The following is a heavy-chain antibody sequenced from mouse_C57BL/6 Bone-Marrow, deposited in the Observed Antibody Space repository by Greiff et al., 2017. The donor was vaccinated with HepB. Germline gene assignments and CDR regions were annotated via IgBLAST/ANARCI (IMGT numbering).Heavy chain of an antibody. J-gene: IGHJ2*01. D-gene: IGHD1-1*01. CDR2: ISSGGSYT. V-gene: IGHV5-6*02. CDR3: ARRFITTAYYFDY. CDR1: GFTFSSYG. Sequence: DVKLVESGGDLVKPGGSLKLPCAASGFTFSSYGMSWVRQTPDKRLEWVATISSGGSYTYYPDSVKGRFTISRDNAKNTLYLQMSSLKSEDTAMYYCARRFITTAYYFDYWGQGTTLTVSS.